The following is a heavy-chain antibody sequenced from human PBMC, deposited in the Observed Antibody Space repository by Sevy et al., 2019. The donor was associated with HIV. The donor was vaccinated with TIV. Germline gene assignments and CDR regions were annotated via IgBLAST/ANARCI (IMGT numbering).Heavy chain of an antibody. CDR3: AGENAWGRGYS. D-gene: IGHD1-26*01. Sequence: SETLSLTCTVSCGSITSLYWNWIRQPPGKGLEWIANIYYNGHINYNPSLKSRVTLSLDTSKNQFSLRLGSVTAADTAMYYCAGENAWGRGYSWGQGTLVTVSS. CDR2: IYYNGHI. V-gene: IGHV4-59*08. J-gene: IGHJ4*02. CDR1: CGSITSLY.